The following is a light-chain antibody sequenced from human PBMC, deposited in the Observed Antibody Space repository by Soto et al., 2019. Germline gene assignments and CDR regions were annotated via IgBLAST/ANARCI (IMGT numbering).Light chain of an antibody. CDR1: QSVGRNY. CDR2: AAS. J-gene: IGKJ4*01. V-gene: IGKV3-20*01. CDR3: QQYAESPLT. Sequence: EIVLTQSPGTLTLSPGERATLSCRASQSVGRNYLAWYQQKPGQAPRLLIHAASSRATGIPDTFSGSGSETDFTLAISRLEPEECAVYYCQQYAESPLTFGGGTKVEIK.